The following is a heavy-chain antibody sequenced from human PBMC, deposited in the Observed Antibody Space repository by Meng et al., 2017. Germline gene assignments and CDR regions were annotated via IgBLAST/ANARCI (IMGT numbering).Heavy chain of an antibody. CDR3: YGDYSQGPN. J-gene: IGHJ4*02. V-gene: IGHV1-2*06. CDR1: GGTFSSYT. D-gene: IGHD4-17*01. CDR2: INPNSGGT. Sequence: QVQLVHSGAEVKKPGSSVTVSCKASGGTFSSYTISWVRQAPGQGLEWMGRINPNSGGTNYAQKFQGRVTMTRDTSISTAYMELSRLRSDDTAVYYCYGDYSQGPNWGQGTLVTVSS.